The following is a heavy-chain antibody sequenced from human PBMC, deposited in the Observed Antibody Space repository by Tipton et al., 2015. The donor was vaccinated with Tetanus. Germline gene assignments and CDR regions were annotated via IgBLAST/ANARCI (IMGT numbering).Heavy chain of an antibody. CDR3: AREADCSGGSFFSGGFDN. D-gene: IGHD2-15*01. J-gene: IGHJ4*02. CDR2: SWYDGTDK. Sequence: SLRLSCAASGFIFSSYGIHWVRQAPGKGLEWVAVSWYDGTDKYYADSVKGRFTISRDNSKNTLYLQMNSLRARDTAVYYCAREADCSGGSFFSGGFDNWGQGTQVTVSS. CDR1: GFIFSSYG. V-gene: IGHV3-33*01.